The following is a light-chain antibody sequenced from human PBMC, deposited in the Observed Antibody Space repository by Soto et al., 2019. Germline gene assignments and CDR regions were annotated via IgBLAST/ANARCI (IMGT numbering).Light chain of an antibody. V-gene: IGKV3-11*01. CDR1: QSVTTN. Sequence: DIVMTQSPATLSVSPGERATISFRASQSVTTNLAWYQQTPAQAPRLLIYDASTRATGIPARFSGSGSGTDFTLTISSLEPEDFAVYHCQQRSNWITFGQGTRLEIK. J-gene: IGKJ5*01. CDR2: DAS. CDR3: QQRSNWIT.